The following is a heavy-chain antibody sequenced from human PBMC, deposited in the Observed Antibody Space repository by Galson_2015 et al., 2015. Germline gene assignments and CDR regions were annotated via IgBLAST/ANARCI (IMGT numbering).Heavy chain of an antibody. V-gene: IGHV3-21*01. D-gene: IGHD2-2*01. Sequence: SLRLSCAASGFTFSSYSMNWVRQAPGKGLEWVSSISSSSSYIYYADSVKGRFTISRDNAKNSLYLQMNSLRAEDTAVYYCARARYCSSTSCSDLDYYYYGIDVWGQGTTVTVSS. CDR2: ISSSSSYI. CDR3: ARARYCSSTSCSDLDYYYYGIDV. J-gene: IGHJ6*02. CDR1: GFTFSSYS.